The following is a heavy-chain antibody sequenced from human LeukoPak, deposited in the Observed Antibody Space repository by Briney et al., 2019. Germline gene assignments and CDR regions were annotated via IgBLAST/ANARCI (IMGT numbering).Heavy chain of an antibody. CDR3: ARLAAGCGGDCYPPDFDY. J-gene: IGHJ4*02. V-gene: IGHV4-34*01. D-gene: IGHD2-21*02. Sequence: SETLSLTCAVYGGSFSGYYWSWIRQPPGKGLEWIGEINHSGSTNYNPSLKSRVIISVDTSKNQFSLKLSSVTAADTAVYYCARLAAGCGGDCYPPDFDYWGQGTLVTVSS. CDR2: INHSGST. CDR1: GGSFSGYY.